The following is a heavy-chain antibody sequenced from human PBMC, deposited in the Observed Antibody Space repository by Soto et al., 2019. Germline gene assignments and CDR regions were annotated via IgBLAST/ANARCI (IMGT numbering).Heavy chain of an antibody. D-gene: IGHD6-13*01. CDR2: IYPGDSDT. J-gene: IGHJ6*01. V-gene: IGHV5-51*01. CDR3: ARTSAAGKYYYVMDV. CDR1: GYSFTSYW. Sequence: PRESLKISCKGSGYSFTSYWIGWVRQMPGKGLEWMGIIYPGDSDTRYSPSFQGQVTISADKSISTAYLQWSSLKASDTAMYYCARTSAAGKYYYVMDVWAQGTTVPVSS.